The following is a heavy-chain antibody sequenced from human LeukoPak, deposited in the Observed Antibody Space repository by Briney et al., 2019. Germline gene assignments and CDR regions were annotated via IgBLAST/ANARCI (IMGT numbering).Heavy chain of an antibody. V-gene: IGHV3-53*01. Sequence: GGSLRLSCAASGFSVSSNYMSWVRQAPGKGLEWVSVIYSGGNTYYAHSVKGRFTISRDNSKNTLYLQMNSLRAEDTALYYCTKDLGSWSGVDDAFDIWGQGTMVTVSS. CDR2: IYSGGNT. J-gene: IGHJ3*02. CDR3: TKDLGSWSGVDDAFDI. CDR1: GFSVSSNY. D-gene: IGHD1-26*01.